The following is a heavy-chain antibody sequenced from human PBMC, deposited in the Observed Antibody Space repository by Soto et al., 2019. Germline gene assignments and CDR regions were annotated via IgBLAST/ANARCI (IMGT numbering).Heavy chain of an antibody. Sequence: PSETLSLTCTVSGGSLSSHYWTWLRQPPGKGLEWIGYISYSGSTYYNPSLKSRVTISADTSRNQFSLKLSSVIPADTAVYYCARADTDASVGYWGQGTLVTLS. J-gene: IGHJ4*02. CDR3: ARADTDASVGY. D-gene: IGHD3-16*01. CDR2: ISYSGST. V-gene: IGHV4-59*11. CDR1: GGSLSSHY.